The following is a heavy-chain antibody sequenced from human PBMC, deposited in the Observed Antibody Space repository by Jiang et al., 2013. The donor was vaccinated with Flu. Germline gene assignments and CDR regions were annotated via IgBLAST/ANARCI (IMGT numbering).Heavy chain of an antibody. D-gene: IGHD1-1*01. Sequence: LLKPSETLSLTCAVYGGSFSGYYWSWIRQPPGKGLEWIGDIIPGGRIDYRPSLKSRVTISADTSKNQFFLNLSSVTAADTAVYYCARGRLNWNDVGYFDYWGQGTPVTTSS. CDR2: IIPGGRI. J-gene: IGHJ4*02. V-gene: IGHV4-34*12. CDR3: ARGRLNWNDVGYFDY. CDR1: GGSFSGYY.